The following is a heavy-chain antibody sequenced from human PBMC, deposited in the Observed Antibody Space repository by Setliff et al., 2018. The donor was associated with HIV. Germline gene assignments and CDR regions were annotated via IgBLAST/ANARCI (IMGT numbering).Heavy chain of an antibody. CDR2: IKTDNGSP. D-gene: IGHD4-17*01. CDR3: ARALYGDYGGDLNWLDP. Sequence: ASVKVSCKSSGYSFSNCAINWVRQAPGQGLEWMGWIKTDNGSPTYAQGFTGRFVFSVDTSVTTAYLQISSLKAEDTAVYYCARALYGDYGGDLNWLDPWGQGTLVT. CDR1: GYSFSNCA. J-gene: IGHJ5*02. V-gene: IGHV7-4-1*02.